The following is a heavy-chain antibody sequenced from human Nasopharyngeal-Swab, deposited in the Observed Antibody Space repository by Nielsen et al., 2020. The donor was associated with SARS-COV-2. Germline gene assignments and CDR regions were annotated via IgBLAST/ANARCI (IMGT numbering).Heavy chain of an antibody. CDR2: ISSSSSYI. Sequence: GGSLRLSCAASGFTFSDYYMSWIRQAPGKGLEGVSYISSSSSYIYYADSVKGRFTISRDNAKNPLYLQMNSLRAEDTAVHYCARSGELRFLEWLNTRPDYWGQGTLVTVSS. J-gene: IGHJ4*02. D-gene: IGHD3-3*01. CDR3: ARSGELRFLEWLNTRPDY. V-gene: IGHV3-11*06. CDR1: GFTFSDYY.